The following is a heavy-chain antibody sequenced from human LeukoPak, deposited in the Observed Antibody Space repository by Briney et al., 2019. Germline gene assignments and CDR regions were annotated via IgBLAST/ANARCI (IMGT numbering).Heavy chain of an antibody. D-gene: IGHD5-18*01. CDR2: INHSGST. V-gene: IGHV4-34*01. CDR1: GGSFNYYY. J-gene: IGHJ6*02. CDR3: ARVRYSYGHKVYGMDV. Sequence: SETLSLTCAVYGGSFNYYYWSWIRQPPEKGLEWIGEINHSGSTNYNPSLKSRVTISVDTSNNQFSLKLTSVTAADTAVYYCARVRYSYGHKVYGMDVWGQGTTVTVSS.